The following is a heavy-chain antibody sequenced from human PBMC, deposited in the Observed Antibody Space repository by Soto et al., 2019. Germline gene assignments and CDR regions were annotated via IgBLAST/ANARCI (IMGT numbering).Heavy chain of an antibody. J-gene: IGHJ6*03. CDR1: GYTFTSYG. V-gene: IGHV1-18*01. CDR3: SRDGSDYGDYPYYYYYMDV. Sequence: ASVKVSCKASGYTFTSYGISWVRQAPGQGLEWMGWISAYNGNTNYAQKLQGRVTMTTDTSTSTAYIELSSLRSEDTAVYYCSRDGSDYGDYPYYYYYMDVWGKGTTVTVSS. CDR2: ISAYNGNT. D-gene: IGHD4-17*01.